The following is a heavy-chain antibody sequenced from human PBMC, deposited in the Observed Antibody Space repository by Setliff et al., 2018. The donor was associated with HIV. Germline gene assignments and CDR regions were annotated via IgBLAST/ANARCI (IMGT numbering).Heavy chain of an antibody. V-gene: IGHV1-46*01. D-gene: IGHD3-16*01. Sequence: GASVKVSCKASGYTFTSYYIHWVRQAPGQGLEWMGEINPSGGRTSYSEKFRGRATMTRDTSRSKVYMELSSLRSDDTAVYYCVRDLGGGGYFGGQNWFGSWGQGTLVTVSS. CDR1: GYTFTSYY. J-gene: IGHJ5*01. CDR2: INPSGGRT. CDR3: VRDLGGGGYFGGQNWFGS.